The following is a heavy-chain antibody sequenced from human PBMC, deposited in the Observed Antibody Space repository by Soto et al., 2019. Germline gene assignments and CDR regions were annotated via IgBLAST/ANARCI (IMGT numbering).Heavy chain of an antibody. CDR1: GGSFSGYY. J-gene: IGHJ4*02. CDR2: INHSGST. D-gene: IGHD3-10*01. Sequence: SETLSLTCAVYGGSFSGYYWTWIRQPPGTGLEWIGEINHSGSTNYNPSLKSRVTISVDTSKNQFSLKLTSVTAADTAVYYCASHRYGSGKKGLSDYWGQGTLVTVSS. CDR3: ASHRYGSGKKGLSDY. V-gene: IGHV4-34*01.